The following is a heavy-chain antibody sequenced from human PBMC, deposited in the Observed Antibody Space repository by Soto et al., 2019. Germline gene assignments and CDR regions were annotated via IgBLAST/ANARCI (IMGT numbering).Heavy chain of an antibody. CDR2: INHSGST. V-gene: IGHV4-34*01. D-gene: IGHD5-18*01. CDR1: GVSFSGYY. Sequence: SETLSLTCAVYGVSFSGYYWSWIRQPPGKGLEWIGEINHSGSTNYNPSLKSRVTISVDTSKNQFSLKLSSVTAADTAVYYCAREGYSYGGIDYWGQGTLVTAPQ. J-gene: IGHJ4*02. CDR3: AREGYSYGGIDY.